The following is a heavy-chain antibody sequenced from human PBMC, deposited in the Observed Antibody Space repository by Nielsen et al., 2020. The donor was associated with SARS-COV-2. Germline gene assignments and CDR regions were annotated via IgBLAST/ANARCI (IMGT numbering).Heavy chain of an antibody. Sequence: GESLKISCAASGFTFSSYAMSWVRQAPGKGLEWVSAISGSGGSTYYADSVKGRFTISRGNSKNTLYLQMNSLRAEDTAVYYCAKDYSNFGYYYGMDVWGQGTTVTVSS. J-gene: IGHJ6*02. D-gene: IGHD6-13*01. V-gene: IGHV3-23*01. CDR1: GFTFSSYA. CDR2: ISGSGGST. CDR3: AKDYSNFGYYYGMDV.